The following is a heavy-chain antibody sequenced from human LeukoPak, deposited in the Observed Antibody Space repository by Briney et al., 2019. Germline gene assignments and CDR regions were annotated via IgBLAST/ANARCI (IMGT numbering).Heavy chain of an antibody. CDR3: ARGKWGVAATYYFDY. D-gene: IGHD1-26*01. J-gene: IGHJ4*02. V-gene: IGHV1-8*01. CDR1: GYTFTSYD. Sequence: ASVKVPCKASGYTFTSYDINWVRQATGQGLEWMGWMNPNSGNTGYAQKFQGRVTMTRNTSISTAYMELSSLRSEDTAVYYCARGKWGVAATYYFDYWGQGTLVTVSS. CDR2: MNPNSGNT.